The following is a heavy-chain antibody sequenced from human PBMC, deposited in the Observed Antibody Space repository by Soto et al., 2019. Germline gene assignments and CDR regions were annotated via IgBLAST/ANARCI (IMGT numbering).Heavy chain of an antibody. CDR3: ASSLPGPAAIGY. CDR2: INAGNGNT. J-gene: IGHJ4*02. Sequence: QVQLVQSGAEVKKPGASVKVSCKASGYTFTSYAMHWVRQAPGQRLEWMGWINAGNGNTKYSQKFQGRVTITRDTAASTAYMELSSLRSEDTAVYDCASSLPGPAAIGYWGQGTLVTVSS. V-gene: IGHV1-3*01. D-gene: IGHD2-2*02. CDR1: GYTFTSYA.